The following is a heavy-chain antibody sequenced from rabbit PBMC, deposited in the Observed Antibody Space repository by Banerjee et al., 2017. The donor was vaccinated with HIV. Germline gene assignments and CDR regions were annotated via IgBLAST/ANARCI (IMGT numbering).Heavy chain of an antibody. J-gene: IGHJ4*01. CDR3: ARDLAGVIGWNFGL. V-gene: IGHV1S45*01. Sequence: QEQLEESGGDLVKPEGSLTLTCTASGFTLSGYWMSWVRQAPGKGLEWIGCIATGSGNTVYASWAKGRFTISKTSSTTVTLQMTSLTAADTATYFCARDLAGVIGWNFGLWGPGTLVTV. D-gene: IGHD4-1*01. CDR1: GFTLSGYW. CDR2: IATGSGNT.